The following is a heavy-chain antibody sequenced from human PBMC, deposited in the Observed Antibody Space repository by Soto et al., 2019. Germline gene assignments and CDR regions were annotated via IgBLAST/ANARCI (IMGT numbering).Heavy chain of an antibody. V-gene: IGHV3-23*01. D-gene: IGHD3-22*01. CDR3: AKDRDSSGYYYRNY. CDR2: ISGTGDST. J-gene: IGHJ4*02. Sequence: EVQLLESGGGLVQPGGSLRLSCAASGFTFSSYAMSWVRQAPGKGLEWVSAISGTGDSTYYADSVKGRFTISRDNSKNTLYLQINSLRAEDTAVYYGAKDRDSSGYYYRNYWGQGTLVTVSS. CDR1: GFTFSSYA.